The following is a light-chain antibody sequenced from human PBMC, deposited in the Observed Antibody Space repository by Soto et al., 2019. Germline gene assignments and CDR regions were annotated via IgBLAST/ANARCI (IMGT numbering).Light chain of an antibody. Sequence: QSALTQPPSASGSPGQSVTISCTGTSSDVGGYNYVSWYQHHPGKAPRLMVYEVSKRPSGVPDRFSGSKSGTTASLTVSGLQTEDEADYYCNSYAGSLPVVFGGGTKLTVL. CDR1: SSDVGGYNY. J-gene: IGLJ2*01. CDR2: EVS. V-gene: IGLV2-8*01. CDR3: NSYAGSLPVV.